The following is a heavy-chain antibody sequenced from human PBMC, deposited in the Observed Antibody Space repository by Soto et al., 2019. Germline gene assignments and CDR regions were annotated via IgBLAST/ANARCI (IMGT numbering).Heavy chain of an antibody. J-gene: IGHJ4*02. V-gene: IGHV1-46*01. Sequence: ASVDVSCKSSGYPCTTYHLHWVRQAPGQGLEWMGIVYVTGTGTRSAQKFQGRLTMTRDRSTSTVYMELSSLRSEDTAVYYCARPEGYGSGSYYFDSWGQGTLVTVSS. D-gene: IGHD3-10*01. CDR2: VYVTGTGT. CDR3: ARPEGYGSGSYYFDS. CDR1: GYPCTTYH.